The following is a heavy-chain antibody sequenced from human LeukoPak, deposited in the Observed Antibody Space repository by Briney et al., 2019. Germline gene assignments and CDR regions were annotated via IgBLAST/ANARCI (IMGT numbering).Heavy chain of an antibody. V-gene: IGHV3-23*01. D-gene: IGHD3-22*01. CDR1: GFTFSSYG. CDR2: ISGSGGST. CDR3: AKDGRRQHYYDRDI. Sequence: PGGSLRLSCAASGFTFSSYGMSWVRQAPGKGLEWVSAISGSGGSTYYADSVKGRFTISRDNSKNTLYLQMNSLRAEDTAVYYCAKDGRRQHYYDRDIWGQGTMVTVSS. J-gene: IGHJ3*02.